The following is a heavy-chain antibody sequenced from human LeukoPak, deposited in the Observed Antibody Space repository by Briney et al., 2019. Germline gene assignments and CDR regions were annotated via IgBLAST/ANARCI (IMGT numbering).Heavy chain of an antibody. V-gene: IGHV1-46*01. Sequence: GASVKVSCKASGYTFTRYYMHWLRQAPGQGLEWMGIINPSGGSTTYAQKFQGRVTMTRDTSTTTVYMELGSLRSDDTAVYYCARELAATGCDFGGQGTLVTVTS. CDR1: GYTFTRYY. D-gene: IGHD2-15*01. J-gene: IGHJ4*02. CDR2: INPSGGST. CDR3: ARELAATGCDF.